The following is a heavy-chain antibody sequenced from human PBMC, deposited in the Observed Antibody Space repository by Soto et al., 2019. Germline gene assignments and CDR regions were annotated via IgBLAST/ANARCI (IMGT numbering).Heavy chain of an antibody. V-gene: IGHV3-33*01. CDR1: GLNLDTYG. CDR3: ARENTPPYFDH. CDR2: MWYDGSRK. Sequence: QEQLVQFGGGVVQPGGSLRLSCIASGLNLDTYGVHWVRQAPGKGLQWVAIMWYDGSRKSYADSVKGRFTVSRDISKDTVYLQMENLRGEDTAVYFCARENTPPYFDHWGQGSLVTVSS. J-gene: IGHJ4*02.